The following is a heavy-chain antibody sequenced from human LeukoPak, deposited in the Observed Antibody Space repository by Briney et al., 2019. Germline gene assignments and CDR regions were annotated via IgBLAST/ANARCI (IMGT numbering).Heavy chain of an antibody. J-gene: IGHJ4*02. CDR2: IYYSGSA. CDR3: ARAGGVKTAALDLDY. V-gene: IGHV4-59*01. Sequence: SETLSLTYTVSGGSISDYSWSWIRRPPGKGLEWSGSIYYSGSANHNPSLKSRVTISRDTSKNQFSLKLTSVTTADTAVYYCARAGGVKTAALDLDYWRQGTLVTVSS. CDR1: GGSISDYS. D-gene: IGHD6-25*01.